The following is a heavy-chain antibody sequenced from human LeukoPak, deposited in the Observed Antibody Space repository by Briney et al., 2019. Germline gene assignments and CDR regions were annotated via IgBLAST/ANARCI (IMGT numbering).Heavy chain of an antibody. CDR3: ARGSRTIVTTKFARGHYMDV. V-gene: IGHV3-11*04. D-gene: IGHD5-12*01. CDR1: GFTFSDYY. CDR2: ISSSGSTI. Sequence: GGSLRLSCAASGFTFSDYYMSWIRQAPGKGLEWVSYISSSGSTIYYADSVKGRFTISRDNAKNSLYLQMNSLRAEDTAVYYSARGSRTIVTTKFARGHYMDVWGKGTTVTVSS. J-gene: IGHJ6*03.